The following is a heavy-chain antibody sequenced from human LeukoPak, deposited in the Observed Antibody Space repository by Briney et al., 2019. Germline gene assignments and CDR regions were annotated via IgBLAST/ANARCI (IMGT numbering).Heavy chain of an antibody. V-gene: IGHV5-51*01. CDR1: GYFFNSYW. CDR3: ARGDPTGGNYHTLDY. Sequence: PGESLKISCEGSGYFFNSYWIAWVRQMPGKGLEWMGIIYPSDLDIRYSPSFQGQVTMSVDKSNSNAYLQWNSLKASDTGMYFCARGDPTGGNYHTLDYWGQGTLVTVPS. J-gene: IGHJ4*02. CDR2: IYPSDLDI. D-gene: IGHD5-24*01.